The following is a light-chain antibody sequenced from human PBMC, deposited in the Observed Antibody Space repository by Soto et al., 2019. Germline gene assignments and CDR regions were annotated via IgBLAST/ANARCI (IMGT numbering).Light chain of an antibody. CDR3: QQYYNNPRT. Sequence: IQMTQSPSTLPASLGDRVFITCRASQSISDWLAWYQQKPGTAPKVLINHASSLQSGVPSRFSGSGSGTDFTLTISSLQAEDVAVYYCQQYYNNPRTFGQGTKVDIK. CDR2: HAS. CDR1: QSISDW. J-gene: IGKJ1*01. V-gene: IGKV1-5*01.